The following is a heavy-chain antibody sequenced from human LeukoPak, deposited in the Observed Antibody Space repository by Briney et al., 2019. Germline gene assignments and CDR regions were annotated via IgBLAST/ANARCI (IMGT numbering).Heavy chain of an antibody. D-gene: IGHD2-15*01. CDR2: IYYSGST. CDR1: GSSISSYY. V-gene: IGHV4-59*01. CDR3: ARGVYCSGGSCWFDP. J-gene: IGHJ5*02. Sequence: SETLSLTCTVSGSSISSYYWGWIRQPPGKGLERIGYIYYSGSTNYNPSLKSRVTISVDTSKNQFSLKLSSVTAAETAVYYCARGVYCSGGSCWFDPWGQGTLVTVSS.